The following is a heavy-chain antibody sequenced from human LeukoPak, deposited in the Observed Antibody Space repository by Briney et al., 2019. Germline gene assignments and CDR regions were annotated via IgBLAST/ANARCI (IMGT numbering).Heavy chain of an antibody. J-gene: IGHJ6*03. D-gene: IGHD6-13*01. Sequence: ASVKVSCKASGYTFTSYGISWVRQAPGQGLEWMGWISAYNGNTNYAQKLQGRVTMTTDTSTSTAYMELRSLRSDDTAVYYCARDNLAAAGPEYYYYMDVWGKGTTVTVSS. CDR2: ISAYNGNT. CDR1: GYTFTSYG. V-gene: IGHV1-18*01. CDR3: ARDNLAAAGPEYYYYMDV.